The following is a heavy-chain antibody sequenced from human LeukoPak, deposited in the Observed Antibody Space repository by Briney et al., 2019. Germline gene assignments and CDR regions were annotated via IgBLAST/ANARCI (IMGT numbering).Heavy chain of an antibody. CDR3: AKDIWGLLWFGEQ. Sequence: PGGSLRLSCAASGFTISGYGMSWVRQAPGKGLEWVSGISGSGDNTYYADSVKGRFTISRDNSKNTLYLQMNSLRAEETAVYYCAKDIWGLLWFGEQGGQGTLVTVSS. CDR2: ISGSGDNT. D-gene: IGHD3-10*01. CDR1: GFTISGYG. V-gene: IGHV3-23*01. J-gene: IGHJ4*02.